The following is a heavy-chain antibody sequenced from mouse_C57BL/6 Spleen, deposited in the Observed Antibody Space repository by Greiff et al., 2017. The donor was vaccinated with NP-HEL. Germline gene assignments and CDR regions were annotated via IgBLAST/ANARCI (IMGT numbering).Heavy chain of an antibody. CDR2: ISSGSSTI. CDR1: GFTFSDYG. CDR3: ARDYYGGDFDV. J-gene: IGHJ1*03. Sequence: EVQGVESGGGLVKPGGSLKLSCAASGFTFSDYGMHWVRQAPEQGLEWVAYISSGSSTIYYADTVKGRVTISRDNAKHNLFLQMTSLRSEDTAMYYCARDYYGGDFDVWGTGTTVTVSS. V-gene: IGHV5-17*01. D-gene: IGHD1-2*01.